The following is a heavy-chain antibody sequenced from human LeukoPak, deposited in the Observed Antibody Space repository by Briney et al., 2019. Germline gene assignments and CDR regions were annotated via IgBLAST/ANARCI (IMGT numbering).Heavy chain of an antibody. Sequence: GGSLRLSCAASGFTFSSHWMHWVRQAPGKGLMWVSRINGDGSRIHYGDSVKGRFTISRDNAKNTLYLQMTSLRGDDTAIYFCARDALGGRTKFDSWGHGSLVTVSS. D-gene: IGHD3-16*01. CDR1: GFTFSSHW. J-gene: IGHJ4*01. CDR3: ARDALGGRTKFDS. CDR2: INGDGSRI. V-gene: IGHV3-74*01.